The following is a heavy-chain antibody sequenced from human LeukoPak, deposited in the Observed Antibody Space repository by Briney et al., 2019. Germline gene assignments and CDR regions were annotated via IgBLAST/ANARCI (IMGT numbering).Heavy chain of an antibody. CDR2: INHSGST. Sequence: PSETLSLTCAVYGGSFSGYYWSWIRQPPGKGLEWIGEINHSGSTNYNPSLKSRVTISVDTSKNQFSLRLSSVTAADTAVYYCARSSDCSGGTCYSAFDYWGQGTLVTVSS. CDR1: GGSFSGYY. D-gene: IGHD2-15*01. J-gene: IGHJ4*02. V-gene: IGHV4-34*01. CDR3: ARSSDCSGGTCYSAFDY.